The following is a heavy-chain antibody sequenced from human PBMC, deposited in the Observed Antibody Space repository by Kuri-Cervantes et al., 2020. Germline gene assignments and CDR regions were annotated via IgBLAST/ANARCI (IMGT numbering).Heavy chain of an antibody. Sequence: SETLSLTCAVSGGSISSSNWWSWVRQPPGKGLEWIGEIYHSGSTYYNPSLKSRVTISVDTSKNQFSLKLSSVTAADTAVYYCARPNPVGTVGDWGQGALVTVSS. V-gene: IGHV4-4*02. CDR2: IYHSGST. CDR1: GGSISSSNW. D-gene: IGHD5-18*01. J-gene: IGHJ4*02. CDR3: ARPNPVGTVGD.